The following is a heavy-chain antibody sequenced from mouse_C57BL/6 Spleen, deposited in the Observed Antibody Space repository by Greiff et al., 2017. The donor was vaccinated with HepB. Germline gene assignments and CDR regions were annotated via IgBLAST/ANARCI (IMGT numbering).Heavy chain of an antibody. CDR1: GYTFTSYW. CDR3: ARNYYVSSPYWYFDV. J-gene: IGHJ1*03. V-gene: IGHV1-55*01. D-gene: IGHD1-1*01. Sequence: QVQLQQPGAELVKPGASVKMSCKASGYTFTSYWITWVKQRPGPGLEWIGDIYPGSGSTNYNEKFKSKATLTVDTSSSTAYMQLTSLTSEDSAVYYCARNYYVSSPYWYFDVWGTGTTVTVSS. CDR2: IYPGSGST.